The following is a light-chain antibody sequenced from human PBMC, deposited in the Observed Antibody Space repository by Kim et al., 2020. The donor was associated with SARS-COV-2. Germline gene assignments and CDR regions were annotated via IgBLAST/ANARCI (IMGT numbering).Light chain of an antibody. CDR1: QRIGSW. V-gene: IGKV1-5*03. CDR2: KAS. CDR3: QQYDGYSYT. J-gene: IGKJ2*01. Sequence: DIQMTQSPSTLSASVGDRVTITCRASQRIGSWLSWYQQKPGEAPNLLIYKASTLKSGVPSRFSGSASGTEFSLTISSLQPDDFATYYCQQYDGYSYTFGQGTKLEI.